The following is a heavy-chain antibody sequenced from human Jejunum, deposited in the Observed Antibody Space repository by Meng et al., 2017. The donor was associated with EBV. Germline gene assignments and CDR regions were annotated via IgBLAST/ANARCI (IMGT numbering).Heavy chain of an antibody. J-gene: IGHJ4*02. CDR1: GGSFSGYY. Sequence: GQLHKGGAGLLGPTGALSRTCGVYGGSFSGYYWSWVRQPPGRGLEYIGEVHFSGITNYTPSLKSRVTMSVDASKNQFSLRLTSVTAADTAVYYCARRTGDYVVGYWGQGTLVTVSS. D-gene: IGHD2-8*02. CDR2: VHFSGIT. CDR3: ARRTGDYVVGY. V-gene: IGHV4-34*01.